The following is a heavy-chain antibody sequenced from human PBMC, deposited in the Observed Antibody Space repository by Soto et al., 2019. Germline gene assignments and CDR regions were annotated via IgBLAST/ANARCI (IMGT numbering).Heavy chain of an antibody. D-gene: IGHD3-3*01. CDR2: IYYSGST. V-gene: IGHV4-59*08. J-gene: IGHJ4*02. CDR1: GGSISSYY. Sequence: PSETPSLTCTVSGGSISSYYWSWIRQPPGKGLEWIGYIYYSGSTNYNPSLKSRVTISVDTSKNQFSLKLSSVTAADTAVYYCARHRLYYDFWSGPTGYFDYWGQGTLVTVSS. CDR3: ARHRLYYDFWSGPTGYFDY.